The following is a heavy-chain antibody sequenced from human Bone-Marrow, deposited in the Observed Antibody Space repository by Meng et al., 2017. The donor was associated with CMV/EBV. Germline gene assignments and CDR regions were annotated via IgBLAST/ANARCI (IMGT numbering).Heavy chain of an antibody. V-gene: IGHV3-74*01. J-gene: IGHJ5*02. CDR2: IKSDGSNT. CDR1: GFTFSNYW. D-gene: IGHD2-2*01. CDR3: AKDALRYCSSASCYPLGWFDP. Sequence: GGSLRLSCAASGFTFSNYWMYWVRQAPGKGLVWVSRIKSDGSNTNYADSVKGRFTISRDNSKNTLYLQMNSLRAEDTAVYYCAKDALRYCSSASCYPLGWFDPWGQGTLVTVSS.